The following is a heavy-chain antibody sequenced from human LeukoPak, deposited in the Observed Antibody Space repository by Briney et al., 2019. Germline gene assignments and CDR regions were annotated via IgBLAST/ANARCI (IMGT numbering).Heavy chain of an antibody. Sequence: GGSPRLSRADAGYTFSSYGMRWVRDAPGEGPEWGSAISDSGGSTYYADYVKGRFTISRDNSKNTLYLQMNSLRAEDTAVYYCAKAPDYGDRSAMAVFDYWGQGTLVTVSS. CDR2: ISDSGGST. J-gene: IGHJ4*02. V-gene: IGHV3-23*01. CDR3: AKAPDYGDRSAMAVFDY. D-gene: IGHD4-17*01. CDR1: GYTFSSYG.